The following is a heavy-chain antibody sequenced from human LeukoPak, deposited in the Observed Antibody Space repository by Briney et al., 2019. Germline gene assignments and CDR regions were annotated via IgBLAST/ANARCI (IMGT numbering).Heavy chain of an antibody. D-gene: IGHD3-10*01. J-gene: IGHJ4*02. Sequence: GGSLRLSCAASGFTFSSYGMHWIRQAPGKGLEWVANIKQDGSEKYYVDSVKGRFTISRDNAKNSLYLQMNSLRAEDTAVYYCARDGGPYYYGSGSYYNIFDYWGQGTLVTVSS. V-gene: IGHV3-7*01. CDR1: GFTFSSYG. CDR2: IKQDGSEK. CDR3: ARDGGPYYYGSGSYYNIFDY.